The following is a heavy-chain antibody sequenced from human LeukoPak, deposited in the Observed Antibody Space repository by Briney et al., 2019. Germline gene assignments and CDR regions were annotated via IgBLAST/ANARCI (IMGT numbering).Heavy chain of an antibody. D-gene: IGHD2-2*01. V-gene: IGHV4-4*07. CDR2: IYTSGST. J-gene: IGHJ5*02. CDR3: ARCRSYCSSTSCHYNWFDP. CDR1: GGSISSYY. Sequence: SETLSLTCTVSGGSISSYYSSWIRQPAGKGLEWIGRIYTSGSTNYNPSLKSRVTMSVDTSKNQFSLKLSSVSAADTAVYYCARCRSYCSSTSCHYNWFDPWGQGTLVTVSS.